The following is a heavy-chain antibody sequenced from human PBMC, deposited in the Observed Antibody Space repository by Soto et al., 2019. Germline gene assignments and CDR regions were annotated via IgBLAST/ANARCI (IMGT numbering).Heavy chain of an antibody. J-gene: IGHJ6*02. CDR1: GFTFSSYA. D-gene: IGHD1-20*01. Sequence: GGSLRLSCAASGFTFSSYAMNWVRQAPGKGLEWVSSISGRAGTTDYADSVKGRFTISRDNSKNTLYLEMNSLRAEDMAVYYCAKGIDNFFYYHGMDVWGQGTTVTVSS. V-gene: IGHV3-23*01. CDR2: ISGRAGTT. CDR3: AKGIDNFFYYHGMDV.